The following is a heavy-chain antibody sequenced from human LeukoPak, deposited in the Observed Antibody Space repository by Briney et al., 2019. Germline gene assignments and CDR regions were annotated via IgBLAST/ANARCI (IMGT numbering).Heavy chain of an antibody. Sequence: SETLSLTCTVSGDSISSSSYYWGWIRRPPGKGLEWIGSIYYSGSTYYNPSLKSPVTISVDTSKNQFSLKLNSVTAADTAVYYCARDKRFDYWGQGTLVTVSS. J-gene: IGHJ4*02. CDR2: IYYSGST. V-gene: IGHV4-39*07. D-gene: IGHD1-1*01. CDR1: GDSISSSSYY. CDR3: ARDKRFDY.